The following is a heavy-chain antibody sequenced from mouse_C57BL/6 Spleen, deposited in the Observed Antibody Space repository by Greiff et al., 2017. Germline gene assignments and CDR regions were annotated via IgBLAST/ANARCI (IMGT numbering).Heavy chain of an antibody. D-gene: IGHD2-3*01. CDR2: INPYNGGT. V-gene: IGHV1-19*01. J-gene: IGHJ2*01. Sequence: VHVKQSGPVLVKPGASVKMSCKASGYTFTDYYMNWVKQSHGKSLEWIGVINPYNGGTSYNQKFNGKATLTVDKSSSTTYMELNSLTAEDSAVYYSARDDGYQYDFDDWGQGTTRTVSS. CDR3: ARDDGYQYDFDD. CDR1: GYTFTDYY.